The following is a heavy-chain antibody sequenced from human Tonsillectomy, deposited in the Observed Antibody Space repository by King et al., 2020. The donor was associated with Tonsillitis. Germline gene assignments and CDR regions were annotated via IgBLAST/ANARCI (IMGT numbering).Heavy chain of an antibody. CDR2: INPNSGGT. CDR3: ARDSWLVDDDTSFDP. D-gene: IGHD2-2*01. Sequence: QLVQSGAEVKMPGASVKVSCKASGYTFTGYYMHWVRQAPGQGLEWMGWINPNSGGTNYAQKFQGRVTMTRDTSISTAYMELSRLRSDDTAVYYCARDSWLVDDDTSFDPWGQGTLVTVSS. J-gene: IGHJ5*02. CDR1: GYTFTGYY. V-gene: IGHV1-2*02.